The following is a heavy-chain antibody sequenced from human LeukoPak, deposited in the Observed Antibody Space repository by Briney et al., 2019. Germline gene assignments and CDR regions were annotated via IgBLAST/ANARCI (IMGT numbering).Heavy chain of an antibody. CDR2: MNPNSGNT. V-gene: IGHV1-8*01. J-gene: IGHJ6*03. CDR1: GYTFTSYD. CDR3: ARFRSRDFDWLLRGGLYYYMDV. Sequence: ASVKVSCKASGYTFTSYDINWVRQATGQGLEWMGWMNPNSGNTGYAQKFQGRVTMTRNTSISTAYMELSSLRSEDTAVYYCARFRSRDFDWLLRGGLYYYMDVWGKGTTVTVSS. D-gene: IGHD3-9*01.